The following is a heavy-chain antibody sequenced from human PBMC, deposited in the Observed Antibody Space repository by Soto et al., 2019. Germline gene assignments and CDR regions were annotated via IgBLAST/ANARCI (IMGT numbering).Heavy chain of an antibody. CDR3: ARRYGGNSYDAFDI. J-gene: IGHJ3*02. Sequence: GASLNISCTGSGKSFTSDCTRSVRERPGKGQEWMGRIDLSGSYTNYSQSFQGHVTISADKSISPAYLQWSSLKASDTAMYYCARRYGGNSYDAFDIWGQGTMVTVS. CDR1: GKSFTSDC. V-gene: IGHV5-10-1*01. CDR2: IDLSGSYT. D-gene: IGHD2-21*02.